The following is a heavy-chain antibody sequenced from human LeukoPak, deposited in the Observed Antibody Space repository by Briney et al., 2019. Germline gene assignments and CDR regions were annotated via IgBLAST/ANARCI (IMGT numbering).Heavy chain of an antibody. Sequence: ASVKVSCKASGYTFTGYYMHWVRQAPGQGLVWMGWINPNSGGTNYAQKFQGRVTMTRDTSISTAYMELSRLRSDDTAVYYCARSGSGYYYPPYDYWGQGTLVTVSS. V-gene: IGHV1-2*02. D-gene: IGHD3-22*01. J-gene: IGHJ4*02. CDR2: INPNSGGT. CDR3: ARSGSGYYYPPYDY. CDR1: GYTFTGYY.